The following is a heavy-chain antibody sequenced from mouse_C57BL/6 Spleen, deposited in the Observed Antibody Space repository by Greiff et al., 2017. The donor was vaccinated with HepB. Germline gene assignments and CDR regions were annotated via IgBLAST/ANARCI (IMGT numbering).Heavy chain of an antibody. CDR2: INPNNGGT. V-gene: IGHV1-18*01. CDR1: GYTFTDYN. D-gene: IGHD2-4*01. CDR3: ARGYYDYEGWFAY. J-gene: IGHJ3*01. Sequence: VQLKESGPELVKPGASVKIPCKASGYTFTDYNMDWVKQSHGKSLEWIGDINPNNGGTIYNQKFKGKATLTVDKSSSTAYMELRSLTSEDTAVYYCARGYYDYEGWFAYWGQGTLVTVSA.